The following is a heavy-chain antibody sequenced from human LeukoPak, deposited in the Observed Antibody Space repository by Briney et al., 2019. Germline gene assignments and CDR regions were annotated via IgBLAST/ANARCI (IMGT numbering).Heavy chain of an antibody. Sequence: SVKVSCKASGGTFSSYAISWVRQAPGQGLEWMGRIIPIFGAANYAQKFQGRVTITADKSTSTAYMELSSLRSEDTAVYYCARDMFGIAARPGDYWGQGTLVTVSS. CDR1: GGTFSSYA. D-gene: IGHD6-6*01. V-gene: IGHV1-69*06. CDR3: ARDMFGIAARPGDY. J-gene: IGHJ4*02. CDR2: IIPIFGAA.